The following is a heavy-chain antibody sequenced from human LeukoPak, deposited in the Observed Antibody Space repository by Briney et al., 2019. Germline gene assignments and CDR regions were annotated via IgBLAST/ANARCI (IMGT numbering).Heavy chain of an antibody. J-gene: IGHJ4*02. V-gene: IGHV3-21*01. CDR3: ARDPINIATAANGFDY. CDR2: ISSSSSYI. CDR1: GFTFDDYA. D-gene: IGHD6-13*01. Sequence: GGSLRLSCAASGFTFDDYAMSWVRQVPGKGLEWVSSISSSSSYIYYADSVKGRFTISRDNAKNSLYLQMNSLRVEDTAVYYCARDPINIATAANGFDYWGQGTLVTVSS.